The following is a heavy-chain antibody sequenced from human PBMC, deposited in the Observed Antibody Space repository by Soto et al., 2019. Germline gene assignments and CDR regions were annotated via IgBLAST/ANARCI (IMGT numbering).Heavy chain of an antibody. Sequence: SVEVSCTSSRYTLSIYVMHWSRQAPGQRLEWMGWINAGNGNTKYSQKFQGRVTITRDTSASTAYMELSSLRSEDTAVYYCARDLGGWPDYWGQGTLVTVSS. CDR1: RYTLSIYV. D-gene: IGHD2-15*01. CDR2: INAGNGNT. CDR3: ARDLGGWPDY. J-gene: IGHJ4*02. V-gene: IGHV1-3*01.